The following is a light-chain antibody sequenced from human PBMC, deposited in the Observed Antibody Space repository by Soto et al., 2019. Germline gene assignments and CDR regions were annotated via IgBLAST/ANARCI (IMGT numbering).Light chain of an antibody. CDR3: QSYDSSLSASV. CDR2: GNT. Sequence: QSVLTQAPSVSGAPGQRVTISCTGGSSNIGAGCAVNWYQQLPGRAPKLLIYGNTNRPSGVPDRFSGSKSGTSASLAITGLQAEDEADYYCQSYDSSLSASVFGGGTKVTVL. J-gene: IGLJ3*02. V-gene: IGLV1-40*01. CDR1: SSNIGAGCA.